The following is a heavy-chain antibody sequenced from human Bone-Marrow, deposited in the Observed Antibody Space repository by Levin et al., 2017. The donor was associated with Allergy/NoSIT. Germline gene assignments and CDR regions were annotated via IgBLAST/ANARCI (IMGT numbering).Heavy chain of an antibody. V-gene: IGHV3-23*01. CDR3: EKMSEFYTYRHGEY. D-gene: IGHD3-10*01. Sequence: GGSLRLSCAASGFTFTNFAMNWVRQAPGKGLEWVSAISRSGDNTYYADSVKGRFTVSRANAKNTLFLQMSSLRVEDTAKYYCEKMSEFYTYRHGEYWGQGTLVVASS. CDR1: GFTFTNFA. J-gene: IGHJ4*02. CDR2: ISRSGDNT.